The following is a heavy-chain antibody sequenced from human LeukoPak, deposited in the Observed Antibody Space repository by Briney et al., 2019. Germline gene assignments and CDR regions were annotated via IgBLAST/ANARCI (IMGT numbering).Heavy chain of an antibody. J-gene: IGHJ2*01. Sequence: VSVKVSCKASGYTFTDYYMHWVRQAPGQGLEWMGSINPNNGGTNSAQRFQGRVTMTRDTSIATAYMDLSSLRSDDTAVYYCARGGPSQVATVYWFFDPWGRGTLVTVSS. CDR2: INPNNGGT. CDR1: GYTFTDYY. CDR3: ARGGPSQVATVYWFFDP. V-gene: IGHV1-2*02. D-gene: IGHD5-12*01.